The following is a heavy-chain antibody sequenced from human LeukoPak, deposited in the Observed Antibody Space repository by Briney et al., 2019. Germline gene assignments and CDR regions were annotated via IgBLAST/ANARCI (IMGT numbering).Heavy chain of an antibody. Sequence: GGSLRLSCAASGFTFSSYWMSWVRQAPGKGLEWVSVIYSGSSTYYADSVKGRFIISRDNSKNTLYLQMNSLGAEDTAVYYCVREVWYSSSWYQDYWGQGTLVTVSS. CDR2: IYSGSST. J-gene: IGHJ4*02. CDR3: VREVWYSSSWYQDY. D-gene: IGHD6-13*01. V-gene: IGHV3-66*01. CDR1: GFTFSSYW.